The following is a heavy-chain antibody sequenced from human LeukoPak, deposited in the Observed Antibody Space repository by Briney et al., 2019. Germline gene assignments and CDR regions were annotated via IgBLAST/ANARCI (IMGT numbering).Heavy chain of an antibody. J-gene: IGHJ4*02. Sequence: GGSLRLSCAASGFTFSSYSTNWVRQAPGKGLEWVSSISSSSSYIYYADSVKGRFTISRDNAKNSLYLQMNSLRAEDTAVYYCARDIRVVGATTGDYWGQGTLVTVSS. V-gene: IGHV3-21*01. D-gene: IGHD1-26*01. CDR1: GFTFSSYS. CDR2: ISSSSSYI. CDR3: ARDIRVVGATTGDY.